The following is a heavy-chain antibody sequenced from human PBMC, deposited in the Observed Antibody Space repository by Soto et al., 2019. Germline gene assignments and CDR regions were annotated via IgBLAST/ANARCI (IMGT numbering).Heavy chain of an antibody. CDR3: ARESEDLTSNFDY. CDR1: GFTFTRYS. Sequence: PGGSLRLSCAASGFTFTRYSMNWGRQAPGKGLEWVSSISSTTNYIYYGDSMKGRFTISRDNAKNSLYLEMNSLRAEDTAVYYCARESEDLTSNFDYWGQGTLVTVYS. J-gene: IGHJ4*02. V-gene: IGHV3-21*06. CDR2: ISSTTNYI.